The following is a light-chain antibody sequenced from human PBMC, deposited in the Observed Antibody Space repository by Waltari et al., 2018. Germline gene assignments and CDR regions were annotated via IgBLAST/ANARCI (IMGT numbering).Light chain of an antibody. J-gene: IGLJ3*02. Sequence: QSVLTQPPSASGTPGQRVTISCSGSSSNIGRNTLNWYQQLPGTAPKLLIYRNNQRPSGVPDRFSGSKSGTSASLAISGLQSEDEADYYSAAWDDSLNGWVFGGGTKLTVL. CDR3: AAWDDSLNGWV. CDR1: SSNIGRNT. V-gene: IGLV1-44*01. CDR2: RNN.